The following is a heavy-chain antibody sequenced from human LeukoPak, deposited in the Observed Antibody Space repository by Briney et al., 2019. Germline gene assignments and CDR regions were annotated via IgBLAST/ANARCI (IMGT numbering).Heavy chain of an antibody. D-gene: IGHD3-3*01. J-gene: IGHJ4*02. CDR2: INPNSGGT. V-gene: IGHV1-2*02. CDR1: GYTFTGYY. Sequence: ASVKVSCKASGYTFTGYYMHWVRQAPGQGLEWMGWINPNSGGTNYAQKFQGRVTMTRDASISTAYMELSRLRSDDTAVYYCAAGTIFGVVITIDYWGQGTLVTVSS. CDR3: AAGTIFGVVITIDY.